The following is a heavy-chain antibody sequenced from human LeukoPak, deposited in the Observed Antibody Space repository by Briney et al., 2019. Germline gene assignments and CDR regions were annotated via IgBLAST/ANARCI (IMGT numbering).Heavy chain of an antibody. Sequence: KPSETLSLTCTVSGGSISSSSHYWGWIRQPPGKGLEWIGSISNSGSTYYNPSLKSRVTISVDTSNNQFSLKLSSVTAADTAVYYCATTTIRLGYWGQGTLVTVSS. V-gene: IGHV4-39*07. CDR3: ATTTIRLGY. D-gene: IGHD1-26*01. CDR2: ISNSGST. J-gene: IGHJ4*02. CDR1: GGSISSSSHY.